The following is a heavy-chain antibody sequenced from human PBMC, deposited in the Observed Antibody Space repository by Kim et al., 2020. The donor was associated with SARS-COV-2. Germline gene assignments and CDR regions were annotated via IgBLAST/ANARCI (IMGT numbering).Heavy chain of an antibody. CDR3: AKDHPSSGWPAFDS. Sequence: GGSLRLSCAASGFTFSSRAMSWVRQAPGKGPEWVASVNNGGNAYYADSVKGRFTVSRDITRDTLYLQMSSLRAEDTALYFCAKDHPSSGWPAFDSWGQAT. J-gene: IGHJ4*02. CDR2: VNNGGNA. D-gene: IGHD6-19*01. CDR1: GFTFSSRA. V-gene: IGHV3-23*01.